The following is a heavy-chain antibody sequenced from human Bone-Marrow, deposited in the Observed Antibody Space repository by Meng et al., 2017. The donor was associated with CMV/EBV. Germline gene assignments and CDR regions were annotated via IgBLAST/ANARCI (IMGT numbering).Heavy chain of an antibody. Sequence: SETLSLTCTVSGGSISSYYWSWIRQPPGKGLEWIAYIYYSGSTNHNPSPKSRVTISVDTSKNQFSLKLSSVTAADTAVYYCARGKVPGSNLGWFDPWGQGTLVTVSS. CDR1: GGSISSYY. V-gene: IGHV4-59*01. CDR3: ARGKVPGSNLGWFDP. D-gene: IGHD4-11*01. CDR2: IYYSGST. J-gene: IGHJ5*02.